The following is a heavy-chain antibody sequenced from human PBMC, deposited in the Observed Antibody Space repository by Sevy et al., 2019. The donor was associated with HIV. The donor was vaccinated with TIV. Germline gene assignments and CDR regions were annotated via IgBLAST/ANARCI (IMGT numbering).Heavy chain of an antibody. J-gene: IGHJ4*02. CDR1: GFTFSVYW. V-gene: IGHV3-7*01. Sequence: GGSLRLSCAASGFTFSVYWMNWVRQAPGKGLEWVANIKGDGSVKHYADSVEGRFTISRDNGKNLLYLQMNSLRVEDTAVYYCAHETIGRFDSWGQGTLVTVSS. CDR3: AHETIGRFDS. CDR2: IKGDGSVK. D-gene: IGHD3-16*01.